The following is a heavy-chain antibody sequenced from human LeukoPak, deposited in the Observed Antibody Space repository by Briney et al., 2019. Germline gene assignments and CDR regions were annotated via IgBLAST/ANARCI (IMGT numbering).Heavy chain of an antibody. J-gene: IGHJ4*02. CDR3: ARGVKTLSSHDFWSGNDNELDY. CDR1: GYTFTGYY. V-gene: IGHV1-8*02. D-gene: IGHD3-3*01. Sequence: GASVKVSCKASGYTFTGYYLHWVRQAPGQGLEWMGWMNPNSGNTGYAQKFQGRVTMTRNTSISTAYMELSSLRSEDTAVYYCARGVKTLSSHDFWSGNDNELDYWGQGTLVTVSS. CDR2: MNPNSGNT.